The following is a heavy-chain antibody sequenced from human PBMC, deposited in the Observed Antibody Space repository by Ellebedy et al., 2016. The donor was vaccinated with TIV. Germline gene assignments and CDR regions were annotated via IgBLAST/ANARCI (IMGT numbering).Heavy chain of an antibody. CDR1: GGSISSGDYY. CDR3: ARAYNDFWSGIKPLGDYFDY. Sequence: SETLSLTXSVSGGSISSGDYYWSWIRQHPGKGLEWIGYIYYSGNSYYSPSLKSRATISMDTSKNSFSLKLTSVTAADTAVYYCARAYNDFWSGIKPLGDYFDYWGQGTLVTVSS. V-gene: IGHV4-31*03. CDR2: IYYSGNS. D-gene: IGHD3-3*01. J-gene: IGHJ4*02.